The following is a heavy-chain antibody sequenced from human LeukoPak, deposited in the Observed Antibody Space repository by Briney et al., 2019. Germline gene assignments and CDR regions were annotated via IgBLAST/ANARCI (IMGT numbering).Heavy chain of an antibody. J-gene: IGHJ4*02. CDR1: GFTFTKYA. Sequence: PGGSLRLSCAASGFTFTKYALNWVRQAPGKGLEWVSSISSSSSYIYYADSVKGRFTISRDNAKNSLYLQMNSLRAEDTAVYYCAREIVGAKSDYWGQGTLVTVSS. V-gene: IGHV3-21*01. D-gene: IGHD1-26*01. CDR3: AREIVGAKSDY. CDR2: ISSSSSYI.